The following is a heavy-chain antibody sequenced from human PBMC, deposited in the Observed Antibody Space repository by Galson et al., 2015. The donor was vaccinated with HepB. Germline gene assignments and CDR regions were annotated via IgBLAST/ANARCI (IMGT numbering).Heavy chain of an antibody. Sequence: SVKVSCKASGGTFSSYAISWVRQAPGQGLEWMGGIIPIFGTANYAQKFQGRVTITADESTSTAYMELSSLRSEDTAVYYCARRGEPMYQPLLYWYYYYGMDVWGQGTTVTVSS. CDR3: ARRGEPMYQPLLYWYYYYGMDV. CDR2: IIPIFGTA. J-gene: IGHJ6*02. V-gene: IGHV1-69*13. D-gene: IGHD2-2*02. CDR1: GGTFSSYA.